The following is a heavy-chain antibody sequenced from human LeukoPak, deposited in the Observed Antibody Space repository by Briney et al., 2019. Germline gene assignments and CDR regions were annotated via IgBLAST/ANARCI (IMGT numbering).Heavy chain of an antibody. J-gene: IGHJ5*02. CDR2: ISAYNGNT. Sequence: GASVKVSCKASGYTFTSYGISWVRQAPGQGLEWMGWISAYNGNTNYAQKLQGRVTMTTDTSTSTAYMELRSLRSDDTAVYYCARNLNPGITGTTWFDPWGQGTLVTVSS. V-gene: IGHV1-18*01. CDR3: ARNLNPGITGTTWFDP. D-gene: IGHD1-7*01. CDR1: GYTFTSYG.